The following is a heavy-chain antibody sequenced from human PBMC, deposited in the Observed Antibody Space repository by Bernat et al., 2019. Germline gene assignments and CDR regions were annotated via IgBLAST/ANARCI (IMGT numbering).Heavy chain of an antibody. CDR3: ARGECSGGSCYLDY. CDR2: INAGNGNT. CDR1: GYTFTSYA. Sequence: QVQLVQSGAEVKKPGASVKVSCKASGYTFTSYAMHWVRQAPGQRLEWMGWINAGNGNTKYSQKFQGRVTITRDTSASTAYMELSSLRSEDTAVYYCARGECSGGSCYLDYWGQGTLVTVSS. D-gene: IGHD2-15*01. J-gene: IGHJ4*02. V-gene: IGHV1-3*01.